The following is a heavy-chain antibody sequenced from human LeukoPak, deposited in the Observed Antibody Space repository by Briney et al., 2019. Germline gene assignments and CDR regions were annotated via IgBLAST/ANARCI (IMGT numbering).Heavy chain of an antibody. Sequence: PGGSLRLSCAASGFTLSSYAMSWVRQTPGKGLEWVSGISGGGIGIYYADSLKGRFTISRDDSKNTLYLQMNSLRAEDTAVYYCTRRRGNQQPIDYWGQGTLVTVSS. CDR3: TRRRGNQQPIDY. J-gene: IGHJ4*02. D-gene: IGHD2-2*01. CDR1: GFTLSSYA. CDR2: ISGGGIGI. V-gene: IGHV3-23*01.